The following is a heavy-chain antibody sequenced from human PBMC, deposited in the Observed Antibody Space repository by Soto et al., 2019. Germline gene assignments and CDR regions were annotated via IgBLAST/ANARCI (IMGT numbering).Heavy chain of an antibody. CDR3: ARGYCSGGSCYAGWFDP. J-gene: IGHJ5*02. CDR1: GGSISSGRYY. CDR2: ISYSGST. V-gene: IGHV4-31*03. Sequence: QVQLQESGPGLVKPSQTLSLTCTVSGGSISSGRYYCSWIRQHPGKGLEWIGYISYSGSTSYNPSPKSRVTISVDTSKNHFSLELNSVTAADTAVYYCARGYCSGGSCYAGWFDPWGQGTLVTVSS. D-gene: IGHD2-15*01.